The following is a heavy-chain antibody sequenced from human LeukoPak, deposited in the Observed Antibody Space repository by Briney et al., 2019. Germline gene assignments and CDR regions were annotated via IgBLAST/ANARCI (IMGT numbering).Heavy chain of an antibody. CDR3: ARDPPLRGHYYYYMDV. J-gene: IGHJ6*03. CDR2: ISSSSSTI. V-gene: IGHV3-48*01. D-gene: IGHD4-17*01. CDR1: GFTFSSYS. Sequence: GESLRLSCAASGFTFSSYSMNWVRQAPGKGLEWVSYISSSSSTIYYADSVKGRFTISRDNAKNSLYLQMNSLRAEDTAVYYCARDPPLRGHYYYYMDVWGKGTTVTVSS.